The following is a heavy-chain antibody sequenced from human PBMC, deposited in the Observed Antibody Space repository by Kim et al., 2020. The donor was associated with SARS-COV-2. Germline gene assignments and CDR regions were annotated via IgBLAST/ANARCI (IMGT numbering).Heavy chain of an antibody. CDR1: GFIVSNNY. Sequence: GGSLRLSCAPSGFIVSNNYMAWVRQAPGKGLECVSVIYSGGTTYNSDSVKGRFTISRDNSKNTLYLQMSSLTSEDTAVYYCAASGARSSKAIYFDFWGPGTLVTVSS. V-gene: IGHV3-53*05. CDR2: IYSGGTT. J-gene: IGHJ4*02. CDR3: AASGARSSKAIYFDF. D-gene: IGHD6-6*01.